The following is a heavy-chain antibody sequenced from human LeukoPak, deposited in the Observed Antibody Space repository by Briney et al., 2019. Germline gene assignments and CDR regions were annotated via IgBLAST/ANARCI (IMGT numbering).Heavy chain of an antibody. CDR1: GGSISSYY. D-gene: IGHD3-10*01. CDR2: IYTSGSS. CDR3: ARESAYGYYYYMDV. Sequence: SETLSLTCTVSGGSISSYYWSWIRQPAGKGLEWIGRIYTSGSSNYNPSLKSRVTISVDKSKNQFSLKLSSVTAADTAVYYCARESAYGYYYYMDVWGKGTTVTVSS. V-gene: IGHV4-4*07. J-gene: IGHJ6*03.